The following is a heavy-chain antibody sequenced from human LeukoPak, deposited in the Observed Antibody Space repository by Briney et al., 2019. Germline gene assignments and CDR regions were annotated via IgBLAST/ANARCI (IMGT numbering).Heavy chain of an antibody. V-gene: IGHV4-39*01. D-gene: IGHD3-10*01. Sequence: SETLSLTCTVSGGSISSSSYYWGWIRQPPGKGLEWIGSIYYSGSTYYNPSLKSRVTISVDTSKNQFSLKLSSVTAADTAVYYCARTRYYYNSRSYGAPYYFDYWGQGTLVTVSS. J-gene: IGHJ4*02. CDR1: GGSISSSSYY. CDR2: IYYSGST. CDR3: ARTRYYYNSRSYGAPYYFDY.